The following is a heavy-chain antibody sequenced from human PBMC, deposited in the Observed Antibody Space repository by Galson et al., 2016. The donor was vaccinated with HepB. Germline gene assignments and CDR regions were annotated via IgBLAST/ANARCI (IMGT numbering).Heavy chain of an antibody. J-gene: IGHJ4*02. CDR2: IYHSGTA. V-gene: IGHV4-4*02. CDR3: ARHVGVPGTRGFDY. D-gene: IGHD2-2*01. Sequence: LSLTCAVSGGSISSGNWWSWVRQPPGKGPEWIGEIYHSGTANYNPSLESRGTMSLDKSKNQITLKVTSVTAADTAVYYCARHVGVPGTRGFDYWGQGTLVTVSS. CDR1: GGSISSGNW.